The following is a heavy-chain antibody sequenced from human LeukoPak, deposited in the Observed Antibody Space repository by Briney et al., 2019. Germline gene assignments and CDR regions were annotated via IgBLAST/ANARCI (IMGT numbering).Heavy chain of an antibody. J-gene: IGHJ4*02. CDR1: GINLDDYG. V-gene: IGHV3-20*04. Sequence: GGSLRLSCAASGINLDDYGMSWVRQAPGKGLEWVSGINWNGGSTGFADSVNGRFTISRDNAKNSLYLQMNSLRVEDTALYYCARRRVTVVRGVDITSYYFDYWGQGTLVTVSS. CDR3: ARRRVTVVRGVDITSYYFDY. D-gene: IGHD3-10*01. CDR2: INWNGGST.